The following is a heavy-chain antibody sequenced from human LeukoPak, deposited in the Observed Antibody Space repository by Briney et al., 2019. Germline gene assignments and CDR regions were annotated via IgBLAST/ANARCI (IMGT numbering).Heavy chain of an antibody. Sequence: SETLSLTCAFYGGSFSGYSLTWIRLPPGKGLEWIGEINHSGINHFNPSLKSRVTISADTSKKQVFLNLSAVTAADTAVYYCAKKKVDVVGNQYYYYYGLDVWGQGTTVTVSS. CDR3: AKKKVDVVGNQYYYYYGLDV. V-gene: IGHV4-34*01. J-gene: IGHJ6*02. CDR2: INHSGIN. CDR1: GGSFSGYS. D-gene: IGHD2-21*01.